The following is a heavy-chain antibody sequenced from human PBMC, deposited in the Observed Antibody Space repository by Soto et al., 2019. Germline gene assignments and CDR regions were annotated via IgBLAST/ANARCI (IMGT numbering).Heavy chain of an antibody. CDR2: INHSGST. Sequence: RKGLEWIGEINHSGSTNYNPSLKSRVTISVDTSKNQFSLKLSSVTAADTAVYYCARGQVLEDIEVVVAATWQFDYWGQGTLVTVSS. D-gene: IGHD2-15*01. V-gene: IGHV4-34*01. J-gene: IGHJ4*02. CDR3: ARGQVLEDIEVVVAATWQFDY.